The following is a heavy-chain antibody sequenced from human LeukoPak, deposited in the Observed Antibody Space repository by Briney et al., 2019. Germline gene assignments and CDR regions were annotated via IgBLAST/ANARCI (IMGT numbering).Heavy chain of an antibody. CDR3: AREEEDYYDSGTYYFDF. CDR1: GFTFTTYS. J-gene: IGHJ4*02. D-gene: IGHD3-10*01. V-gene: IGHV3-21*01. CDR2: ISSTSDYI. Sequence: GGSLRLSCAASGFTFTTYSMNWVRQAPGKGLERVSPISSTSDYIYYADSLKGRFTISRDNAKNSLYLQMNSLRAEDTAVYYCAREEEDYYDSGTYYFDFWGQGTLVTVSS.